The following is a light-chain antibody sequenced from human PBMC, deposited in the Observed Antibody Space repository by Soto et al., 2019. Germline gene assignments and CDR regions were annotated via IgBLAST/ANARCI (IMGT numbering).Light chain of an antibody. CDR3: QQYDDWLRLT. V-gene: IGKV3D-15*01. J-gene: IGKJ4*01. CDR2: GAS. CDR1: QSVNIY. Sequence: EIAMTQSPATLSVSPGERATLSCRASQSVNIYLAWYQQKPGQAPRLLIFGASSRATGIPARFSGSGSWTAFNLTISSQQSEDFVVYFCQQYDDWLRLTFGGGTKVEIK.